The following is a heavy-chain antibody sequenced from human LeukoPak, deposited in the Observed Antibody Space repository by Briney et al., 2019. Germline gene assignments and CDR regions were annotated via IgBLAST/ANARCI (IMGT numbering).Heavy chain of an antibody. CDR2: ISYDGNNK. V-gene: IGHV3-30-3*02. Sequence: GGSLRLSCAASGFTFSTYALHWVRQAPGKGLEWVAVISYDGNNKYYADSVKGRFTISRDNSKNTLYLQMNSLKTEDTAVYFCAKRAGSQKQDYYFDYWGQGTLVTVSS. J-gene: IGHJ4*02. CDR1: GFTFSTYA. D-gene: IGHD1-26*01. CDR3: AKRAGSQKQDYYFDY.